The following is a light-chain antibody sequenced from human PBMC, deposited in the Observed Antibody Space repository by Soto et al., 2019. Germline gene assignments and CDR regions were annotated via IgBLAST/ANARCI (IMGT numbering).Light chain of an antibody. CDR2: GNS. CDR1: SSNVGAGYD. V-gene: IGLV1-40*01. Sequence: QSVLTQPPSVSGAPGQRVTISCTGSSSNVGAGYDVHWYQQLPGTAPKLLIYGNSNRPSGVPDRFSGSKSGTSASLAITGLQAEDEDDYYCQSYDSSLSGAYVFGTGTKVTVL. CDR3: QSYDSSLSGAYV. J-gene: IGLJ1*01.